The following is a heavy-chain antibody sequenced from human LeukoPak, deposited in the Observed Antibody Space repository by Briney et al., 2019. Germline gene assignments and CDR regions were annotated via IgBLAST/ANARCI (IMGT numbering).Heavy chain of an antibody. V-gene: IGHV3-74*01. CDR2: INSDGSWT. D-gene: IGHD2/OR15-2a*01. CDR1: GNYW. Sequence: GGSLRLSCAASGNYWMHWVRQAPGKGLVWVSHINSDGSWTSYADSVKGRFTISKDNAKTTVYLQMNSLRAEDTAVYYCVSFYETYWGRGTLVTVSS. CDR3: VSFYETY. J-gene: IGHJ4*02.